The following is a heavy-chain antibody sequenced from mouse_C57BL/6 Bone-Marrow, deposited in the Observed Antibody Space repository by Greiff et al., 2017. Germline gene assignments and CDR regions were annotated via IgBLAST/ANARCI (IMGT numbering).Heavy chain of an antibody. CDR2: ISYDGSN. V-gene: IGHV3-6*01. CDR1: GYSITSGYY. J-gene: IGHJ3*01. D-gene: IGHD3-2*02. CDR3: ARDSSGYGFAY. Sequence: EVQLQESGPGLVKPSQSLSLTCSVTGYSITSGYYWNWIRQFPGNKLEWMGYISYDGSNNYNPSLKNRISITRDPSKNQFFLKLNSFTTEDTATYYCARDSSGYGFAYWGQGTLVTVSA.